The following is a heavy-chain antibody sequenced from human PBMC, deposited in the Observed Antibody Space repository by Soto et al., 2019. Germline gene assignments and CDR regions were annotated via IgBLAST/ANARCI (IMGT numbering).Heavy chain of an antibody. V-gene: IGHV3-23*01. CDR1: GFTFRSFA. J-gene: IGHJ5*02. D-gene: IGHD1-26*01. CDR2: ISGVGGNT. Sequence: EVQLLESGGGLVQPGGSLRLSCAASGFTFRSFAMSWVRQAPGKGLEWFSGISGVGGNTYYADSVKGRFTISRDNSKNTLHLQMNSLRVEDTAVYYCAKDGWGLPPDPWGQGTLVTVSS. CDR3: AKDGWGLPPDP.